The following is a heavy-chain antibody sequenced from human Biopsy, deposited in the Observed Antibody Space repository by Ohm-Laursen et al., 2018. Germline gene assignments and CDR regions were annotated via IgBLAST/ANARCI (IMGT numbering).Heavy chain of an antibody. CDR3: ARGQRHYYFLTGYSNADAMDV. D-gene: IGHD3-9*01. CDR1: GGTFRSDA. CDR2: LVPMFGTA. Sequence: ESSVKVSCKASGGTFRSDAISWVRQAPGQGLEWMGGLVPMFGTAKYSQKFQDRVTITADTSTSTAYMVLSSLRSEDTAVYYCARGQRHYYFLTGYSNADAMDVWGQGTTVTVSS. V-gene: IGHV1-69*06. J-gene: IGHJ6*02.